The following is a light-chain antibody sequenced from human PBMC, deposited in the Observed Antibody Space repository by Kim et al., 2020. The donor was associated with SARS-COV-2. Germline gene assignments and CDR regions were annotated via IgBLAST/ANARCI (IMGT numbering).Light chain of an antibody. Sequence: AIQMTQSPSSLSVSVGDRVTITCRASQDIRNDLGWFQQKPGKAPKLLIYTTSSLESGVPSRFSGSGFGTDFTLTISSLQPEDFATYNCIQDYRYPMTLGEGTKRDIK. CDR2: TTS. V-gene: IGKV1-6*01. CDR1: QDIRND. J-gene: IGKJ1*01. CDR3: IQDYRYPMT.